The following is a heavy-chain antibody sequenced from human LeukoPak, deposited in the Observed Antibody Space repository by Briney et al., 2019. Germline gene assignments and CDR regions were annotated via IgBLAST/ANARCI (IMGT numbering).Heavy chain of an antibody. CDR2: IYTSGST. V-gene: IGHV4-61*02. Sequence: PSQTLSLTCTVSGGSISSGSYYWSWIRQPAGKGLEWIGRIYTSGSTNYNPSLKSRVTISVDTSKNQFSLKLSSVTAADTAVYYCARGGTIFGVAYYYYMDVWGKGTTVTVSS. D-gene: IGHD3-3*01. CDR1: GGSISSGSYY. J-gene: IGHJ6*03. CDR3: ARGGTIFGVAYYYYMDV.